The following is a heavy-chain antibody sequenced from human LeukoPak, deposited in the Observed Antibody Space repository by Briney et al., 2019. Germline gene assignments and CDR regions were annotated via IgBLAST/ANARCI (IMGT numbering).Heavy chain of an antibody. J-gene: IGHJ4*02. CDR3: ARRPGPNILEPAATAGFDY. CDR2: VIHSGST. D-gene: IGHD2-2*01. CDR1: GGPFSGYY. Sequence: SETLSLTCAVYGGPFSGYYWSWVRQSPGKGLEWIGEVIHSGSTNYNPSLKSRVTISVDTSKNQFSLNLRSVTAADTAVHYCARRPGPNILEPAATAGFDYWGRGTLVTVSS. V-gene: IGHV4-34*12.